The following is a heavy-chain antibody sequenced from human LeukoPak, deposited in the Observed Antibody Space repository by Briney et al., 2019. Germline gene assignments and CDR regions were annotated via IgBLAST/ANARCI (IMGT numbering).Heavy chain of an antibody. J-gene: IGHJ4*02. D-gene: IGHD3-22*01. CDR1: GFTFSSYA. Sequence: GGSLRLSCAASGFTFSSYAMHWVRQAAGKGLEWVAVISYDGSNKYYADSVKGRFTISRDNSKNTLYLQMNSLRAEDTAVYYCARATYYYDSSGYDKFDYWGQGTLVTVSS. CDR2: ISYDGSNK. CDR3: ARATYYYDSSGYDKFDY. V-gene: IGHV3-30*04.